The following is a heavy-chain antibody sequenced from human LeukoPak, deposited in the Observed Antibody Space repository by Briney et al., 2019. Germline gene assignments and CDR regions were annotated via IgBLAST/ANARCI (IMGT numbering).Heavy chain of an antibody. D-gene: IGHD1-26*01. J-gene: IGHJ3*02. CDR1: GFTFSSYS. CDR3: ARILSGSGSYGAFDI. CDR2: ISSSYSTT. V-gene: IGHV3-48*02. Sequence: GGSLRLSCAASGFTFSSYSMNWVRQAPRKGLEWVSYISSSYSTTYYADSVKGRFTISRDDAKNSLYLQMNSLRDEDTAVFYCARILSGSGSYGAFDIWGQGTMVTVSS.